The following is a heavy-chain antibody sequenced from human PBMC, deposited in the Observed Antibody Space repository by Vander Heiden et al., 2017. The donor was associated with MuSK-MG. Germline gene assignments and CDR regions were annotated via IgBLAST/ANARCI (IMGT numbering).Heavy chain of an antibody. D-gene: IGHD3-10*01. CDR2: ISYDGSNK. V-gene: IGHV3-30*04. Sequence: SYAMHWVRQAPGKGLEWVAVISYDGSNKYYADSVKGRFTISRDNSKNTLYLQMNSLRAEDTAVYYCASKGRRGRYYYGMDVWGQGTTVTVYS. J-gene: IGHJ6*02. CDR3: ASKGRRGRYYYGMDV. CDR1: SYA.